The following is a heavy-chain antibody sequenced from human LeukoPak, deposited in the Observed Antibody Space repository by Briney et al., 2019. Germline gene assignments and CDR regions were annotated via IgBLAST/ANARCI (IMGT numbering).Heavy chain of an antibody. CDR1: GDRVSSNSAA. Sequence: SQTLSLTCAISGDRVSSNSAAWNWIRQSPSRGLEWLGRTFYRSKWCNDYALSVSSRITINPDTSTNQFSLQINSVTPEDTAVYYCARDGDYSSSLYGGFDYWGQGTLVTVSS. CDR2: TFYRSKWCN. CDR3: ARDGDYSSSLYGGFDY. V-gene: IGHV6-1*01. D-gene: IGHD6-13*01. J-gene: IGHJ4*02.